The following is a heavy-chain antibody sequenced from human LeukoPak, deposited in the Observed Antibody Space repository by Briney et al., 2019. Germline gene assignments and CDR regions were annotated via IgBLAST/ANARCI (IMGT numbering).Heavy chain of an antibody. CDR1: GFTFSSYW. CDR3: GRGGKVEQLVLAR. J-gene: IGHJ4*02. CDR2: IKQDGSEK. V-gene: IGHV3-7*01. Sequence: GGSLRLSCAASGFTFSSYWMSWVRQAPGKGLEWVANIKQDGSEKYYVDSVKGRFTISRDNAKNSLYLQMNSLRAEDTAVYYCGRGGKVEQLVLARWGQGSLVTVSS. D-gene: IGHD6-13*01.